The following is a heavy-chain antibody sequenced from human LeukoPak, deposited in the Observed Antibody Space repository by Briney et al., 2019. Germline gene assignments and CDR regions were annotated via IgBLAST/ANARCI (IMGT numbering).Heavy chain of an antibody. CDR3: AKTPWTEAPKGSPNWFDP. Sequence: GGSLRLSCAASGFTFSSNYMGWVRQAPGKGLEWVSVIYSGGSTYYADSVKGRFTISRDNSKNTLYLQMNSLRAEDTAVYYCAKTPWTEAPKGSPNWFDPWGQGTLVTVSS. D-gene: IGHD1-26*01. CDR1: GFTFSSNY. V-gene: IGHV3-53*01. CDR2: IYSGGST. J-gene: IGHJ5*02.